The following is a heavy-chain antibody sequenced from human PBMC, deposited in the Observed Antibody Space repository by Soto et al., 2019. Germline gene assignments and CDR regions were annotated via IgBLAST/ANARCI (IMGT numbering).Heavy chain of an antibody. V-gene: IGHV4-61*08. J-gene: IGHJ5*02. CDR2: IYYSGGT. D-gene: IGHD6-19*01. CDR3: TREQSDDNSFDL. Sequence: SATLCLTCTVSGAALSSGGYFYTWVRQPPGKGLEWLGYIYYSGGTNYNPSLKSRATISLDKSKSQFSLRLISVTAADTAVYYGTREQSDDNSFDLWGQGTLVTVSS. CDR1: GAALSSGGYF.